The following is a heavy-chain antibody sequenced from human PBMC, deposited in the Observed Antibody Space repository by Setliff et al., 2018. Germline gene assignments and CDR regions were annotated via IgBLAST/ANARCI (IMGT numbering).Heavy chain of an antibody. J-gene: IGHJ6*03. Sequence: ASVKVSCKASGYTFTSYAMHWVRQAPGQRLEWMGWINAGNGNTKYSQKFQGRVTITRDTSASTAYMELSSLRSEDTAVYYRARDRVPPLFGVGSYYYMDVWGKGTTVTVSS. CDR3: ARDRVPPLFGVGSYYYMDV. CDR2: INAGNGNT. V-gene: IGHV1-3*01. CDR1: GYTFTSYA. D-gene: IGHD3-3*01.